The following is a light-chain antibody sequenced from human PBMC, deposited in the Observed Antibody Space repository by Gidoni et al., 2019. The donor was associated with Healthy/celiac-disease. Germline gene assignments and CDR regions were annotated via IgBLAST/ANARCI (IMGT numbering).Light chain of an antibody. CDR1: SSNIGNNY. J-gene: IGLJ2*01. V-gene: IGLV1-51*01. Sequence: ISCSGSSSNIGNNYVSWYQQLPGTAPKLLIYDNNKRPSGIPDRFSGSKSGTSATLGITGLQTGDEADYYCGTWNSSLSAVVFGGGTKLTVL. CDR2: DNN. CDR3: GTWNSSLSAVV.